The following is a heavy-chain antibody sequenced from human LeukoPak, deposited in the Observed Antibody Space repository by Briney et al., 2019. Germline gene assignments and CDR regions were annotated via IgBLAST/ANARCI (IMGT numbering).Heavy chain of an antibody. V-gene: IGHV7-4-1*02. Sequence: ASVKVSCKASGYTFTSYAMNRVRQAPGQGLEWMGWINTNTGNPTYAQGFTGRFVFSLDTSVSTAYLQISSLKAEDTAVYYCARAKKQWEVLDAFDIWGQGTMVTVSS. CDR3: ARAKKQWEVLDAFDI. J-gene: IGHJ3*02. CDR2: INTNTGNP. D-gene: IGHD6-19*01. CDR1: GYTFTSYA.